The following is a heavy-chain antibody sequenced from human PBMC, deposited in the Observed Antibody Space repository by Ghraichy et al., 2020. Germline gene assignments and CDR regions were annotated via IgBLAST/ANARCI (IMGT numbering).Heavy chain of an antibody. Sequence: SVKVSCKASGDTFSDDAFSWVRQAPGQGLEWLGGIIPIFRTPSYAQQFQGRVTITADRSTSTAYMELSSLRSEDTAVYYCARSHFVSSGYHWYYFDSWGQGTLVTVSS. D-gene: IGHD3-22*01. V-gene: IGHV1-69*06. CDR1: GDTFSDDA. J-gene: IGHJ4*02. CDR2: IIPIFRTP. CDR3: ARSHFVSSGYHWYYFDS.